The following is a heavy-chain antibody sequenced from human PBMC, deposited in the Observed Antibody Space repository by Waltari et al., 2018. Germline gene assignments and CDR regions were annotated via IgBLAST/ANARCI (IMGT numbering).Heavy chain of an antibody. CDR1: GGSISSYY. D-gene: IGHD3-16*01. Sequence: QVQMQESGPGLVKPSETLSLTCTVPGGSISSYYWSWIRQPPGKGLEWIGYIYYSGSTNTNPSLKSRVTISVDTSKNQFSLKLSSVTAADTAVYYCARSPRDYVSDYWGQGTLVTVSS. CDR2: IYYSGST. V-gene: IGHV4-59*01. CDR3: ARSPRDYVSDY. J-gene: IGHJ4*02.